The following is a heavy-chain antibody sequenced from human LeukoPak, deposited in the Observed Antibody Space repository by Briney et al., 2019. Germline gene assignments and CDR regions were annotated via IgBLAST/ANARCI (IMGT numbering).Heavy chain of an antibody. Sequence: SETLSLTCAVYGGSFSGYYWSWIRQPPGKGLEWTGEINHSGSTNYNPSLKSRVTISVDTSKNQFSLKLSSVTAADTAVYYCAARDGGYDYVPAERWFDPWGQGTLVTVSS. CDR3: AARDGGYDYVPAERWFDP. CDR2: INHSGST. D-gene: IGHD5-12*01. CDR1: GGSFSGYY. J-gene: IGHJ5*02. V-gene: IGHV4-34*01.